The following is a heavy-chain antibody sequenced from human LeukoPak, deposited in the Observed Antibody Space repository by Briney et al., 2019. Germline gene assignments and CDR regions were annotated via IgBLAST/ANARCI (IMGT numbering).Heavy chain of an antibody. D-gene: IGHD6-19*01. Sequence: GASVKVSCKASGYTFTSYGISWVRQAPGQGLEGMGWISAYNGNTNYAQKLQGRVTMTTDTSTSTAYMELRSLRSDDTAVYYCAREGSGYSSGWYPSNWFDPWGQGPWSPSPQ. CDR1: GYTFTSYG. CDR2: ISAYNGNT. V-gene: IGHV1-18*04. CDR3: AREGSGYSSGWYPSNWFDP. J-gene: IGHJ5*02.